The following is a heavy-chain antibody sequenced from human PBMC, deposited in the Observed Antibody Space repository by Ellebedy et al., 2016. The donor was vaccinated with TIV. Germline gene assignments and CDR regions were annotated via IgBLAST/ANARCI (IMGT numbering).Heavy chain of an antibody. CDR1: GFTFSSYA. CDR2: ITGSGGRT. D-gene: IGHD6-13*01. Sequence: GESLKISCAASGFTFSSYAMTWVRQAPGKGLEWVAVITGSGGRTYYADSVKGQFTISRDNSTNTLYLQMNSPKAEDTAVYFCAKDSLSSSSSWEKLRRSLYGLDVWGQGTTVTVSS. V-gene: IGHV3-23*01. CDR3: AKDSLSSSSSWEKLRRSLYGLDV. J-gene: IGHJ6*02.